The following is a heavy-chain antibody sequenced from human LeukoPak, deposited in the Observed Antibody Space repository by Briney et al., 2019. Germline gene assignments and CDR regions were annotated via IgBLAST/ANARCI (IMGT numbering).Heavy chain of an antibody. J-gene: IGHJ4*02. CDR1: GGSISSYD. Sequence: SETLSLTCTVSGGSISSYDWSWIRQPPGKGLEWIGYIYYSGSTNYNPSLKSRVTISGDTSKNQFSLKLSSVTAADTAVYYCARELLRHDILTGSYFDYWGQGTLVTVSS. D-gene: IGHD3-9*01. CDR2: IYYSGST. CDR3: ARELLRHDILTGSYFDY. V-gene: IGHV4-59*01.